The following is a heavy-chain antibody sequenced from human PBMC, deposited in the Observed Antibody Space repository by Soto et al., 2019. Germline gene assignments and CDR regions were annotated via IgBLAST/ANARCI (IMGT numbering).Heavy chain of an antibody. CDR3: ARLGGYYQSPDP. Sequence: KPSETLSLTCTVSGGSISSYYWSWIRQTAGKGLEWLAYIYHSGSTNYNPSLKGRVTISIDTSRNQFSLKVSSVIAADTAVYYCARLGGYYQSPDPWGQGTLVTVSS. V-gene: IGHV4-59*08. CDR1: GGSISSYY. CDR2: IYHSGST. D-gene: IGHD3-22*01. J-gene: IGHJ5*02.